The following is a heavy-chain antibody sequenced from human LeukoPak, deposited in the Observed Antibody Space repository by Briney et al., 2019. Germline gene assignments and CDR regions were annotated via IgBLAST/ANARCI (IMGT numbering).Heavy chain of an antibody. CDR1: GGSFSGYY. V-gene: IGHV4-34*01. CDR2: INHSGST. D-gene: IGHD7-27*01. CDR3: ASRKLGNDY. Sequence: TSETLSLTCAVYGGSFSGYYWSWIRQPPGKGLEWIGEINHSGSTNYSPSLKSRVTISADTSQNQFSLKLSSVTAADTAVYYCASRKLGNDYWGQGTLVTVSS. J-gene: IGHJ4*02.